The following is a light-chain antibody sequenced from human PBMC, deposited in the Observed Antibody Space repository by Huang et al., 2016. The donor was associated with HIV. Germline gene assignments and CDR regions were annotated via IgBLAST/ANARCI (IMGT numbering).Light chain of an antibody. CDR2: DAS. V-gene: IGKV1-33*01. J-gene: IGKJ4*01. CDR3: QQYDNLLLT. CDR1: QDISNY. Sequence: DIQMTQSPSSLSASVGDRVTITCQASQDISNYLHWYQQKPGKAPKLLIYDASNLEKGVPSRFSGSGSGTDFTFTISSLQPEDIATYYCQQYDNLLLTFGGGTKVEIK.